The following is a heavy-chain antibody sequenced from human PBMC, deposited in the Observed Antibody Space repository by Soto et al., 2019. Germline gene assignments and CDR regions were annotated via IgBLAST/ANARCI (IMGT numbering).Heavy chain of an antibody. CDR2: ISSSSSTI. CDR1: GFTFSSYS. CDR3: AREMYNWNSPSPIDY. V-gene: IGHV3-48*02. D-gene: IGHD1-7*01. J-gene: IGHJ4*02. Sequence: GGSLRLSCAASGFTFSSYSMNWVRQAPGKGPEWVSYISSSSSTIYYADSVKGRFTISRDNAKNSLYLQMNSLRDEDTAVYYCAREMYNWNSPSPIDYWGQGTLVTVSS.